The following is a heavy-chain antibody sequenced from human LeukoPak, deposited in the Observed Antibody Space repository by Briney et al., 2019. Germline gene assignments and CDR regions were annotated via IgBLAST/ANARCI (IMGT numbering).Heavy chain of an antibody. CDR1: GFTFDDYG. CDR3: ARDSTQPGPVVVAATYAGFDY. D-gene: IGHD2-15*01. J-gene: IGHJ4*02. V-gene: IGHV3-20*04. Sequence: GGSLRLSCAASGFTFDDYGMSWVRQAPGKGLEWVSGINWNSGSTGYADSVKGRFTISRDNAKNSLYLQMNNLRAEDTALYYCARDSTQPGPVVVAATYAGFDYWGQGTLVTVSS. CDR2: INWNSGST.